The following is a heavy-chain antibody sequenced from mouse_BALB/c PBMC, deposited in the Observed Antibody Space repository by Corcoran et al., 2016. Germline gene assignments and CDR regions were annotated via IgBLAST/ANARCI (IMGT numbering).Heavy chain of an antibody. D-gene: IGHD1-1*01. J-gene: IGHJ1*01. V-gene: IGHV3-6*02. CDR2: ISYDGSN. Sequence: DVQLQESGPGLVKPSQSLSLTCSVTGYSITSGYYWNWIRQFPGNKLEWMGYISYDGSNNYNPSLKNRISITRDTSKNQFFLKLNSVTTEDTATYYCARDPYGSSYVEPDWYFNVWGAGTTVTVSS. CDR1: GYSITSGYY. CDR3: ARDPYGSSYVEPDWYFNV.